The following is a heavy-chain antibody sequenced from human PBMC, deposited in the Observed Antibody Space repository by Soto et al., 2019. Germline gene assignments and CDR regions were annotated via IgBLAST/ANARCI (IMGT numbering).Heavy chain of an antibody. CDR3: AKVPPPFDP. CDR1: GFTFSSYG. J-gene: IGHJ5*02. Sequence: GGSLSLSCAASGFTFSSYGMHWVRQAPGKGLEWVAVISYDGSNKYYADSVKGRFTISRDNSKNTLYLQMNSLGAEDTAVYYCAKVPPPFDPWGQGTLVTVSS. V-gene: IGHV3-30*18. CDR2: ISYDGSNK.